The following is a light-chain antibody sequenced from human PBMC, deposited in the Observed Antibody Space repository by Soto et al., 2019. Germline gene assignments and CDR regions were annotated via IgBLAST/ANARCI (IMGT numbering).Light chain of an antibody. CDR3: QQYNSYSVT. CDR1: QSISIW. V-gene: IGKV1-5*03. Sequence: DIQMNQSPSALSASIGDRVTITCRASQSISIWLAWYQQKPGKAPKLLIYAASSLESGVPSRFSGSGSGTEFTLTISSLQPDDFATYYCQQYNSYSVTFGQGTKVDI. J-gene: IGKJ1*01. CDR2: AAS.